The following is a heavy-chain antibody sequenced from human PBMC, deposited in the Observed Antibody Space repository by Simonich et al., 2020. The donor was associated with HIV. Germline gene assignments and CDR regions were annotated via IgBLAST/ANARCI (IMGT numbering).Heavy chain of an antibody. Sequence: QVQLVESGGGVVQPGRSLRLSCAASGFTFSSYAMHWVRQAPGKGLEGVAVISYDGSNKYYADSVKGRFTISRDNSKNTLYLQRNSLRAEDTAVYYCASGGSISSVWADDYWGQGTLVTVSS. D-gene: IGHD3-16*01. CDR3: ASGGSISSVWADDY. CDR2: ISYDGSNK. V-gene: IGHV3-30*07. CDR1: GFTFSSYA. J-gene: IGHJ4*02.